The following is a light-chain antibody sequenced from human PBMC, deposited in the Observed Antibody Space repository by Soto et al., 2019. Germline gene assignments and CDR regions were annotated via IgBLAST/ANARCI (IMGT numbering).Light chain of an antibody. V-gene: IGKV3-20*01. CDR1: ENIGSDH. CDR3: QQFSSYPLT. CDR2: DAS. J-gene: IGKJ4*01. Sequence: VVLTQSPGTLSMTPGERATLFCRASENIGSDHLAWYQHKPGQPPSLLIFDASSRAPGIPDRFTGSGSGTDFTLTISSLEPEDFAVYYCQQFSSYPLTFGGGTKVDIK.